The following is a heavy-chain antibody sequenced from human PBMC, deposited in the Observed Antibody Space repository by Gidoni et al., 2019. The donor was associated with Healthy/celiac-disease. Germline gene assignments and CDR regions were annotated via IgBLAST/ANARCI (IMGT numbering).Heavy chain of an antibody. D-gene: IGHD2-2*01. V-gene: IGHV1-69*06. CDR2: IIPIFGTA. J-gene: IGHJ4*02. CDR3: ASGGSIVVVPAASSYFDY. CDR1: GGTFSSYA. Sequence: QVQLVQSGAEVKKPGSSVKVSCKASGGTFSSYAISWVRQAPGQGLEWMGGIIPIFGTANYAQKFQGRVTITADKSTSTAYMELSSLRSEDTAVYYCASGGSIVVVPAASSYFDYWGQGTLVTVSS.